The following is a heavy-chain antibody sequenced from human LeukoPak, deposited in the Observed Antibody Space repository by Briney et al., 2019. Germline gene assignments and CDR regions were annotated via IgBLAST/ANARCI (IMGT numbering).Heavy chain of an antibody. CDR2: ISYDGSNK. D-gene: IGHD6-13*01. CDR1: GFTFSSYA. V-gene: IGHV3-30-3*01. CDR3: ARGSSSWFSTNYFDY. J-gene: IGHJ4*03. Sequence: GRSLRLSCAASGFTFSSYAMHWVRQAPGKGLEWVAVISYDGSNKYYADSVKGRFTISRDNSKNTLYLQMNSLRAEDTAVYYCARGSSSWFSTNYFDYWGKGTTVTVSS.